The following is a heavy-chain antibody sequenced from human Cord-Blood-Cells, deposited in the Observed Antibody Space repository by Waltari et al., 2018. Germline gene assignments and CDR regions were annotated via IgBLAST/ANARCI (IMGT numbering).Heavy chain of an antibody. D-gene: IGHD2-15*01. V-gene: IGHV4-59*01. CDR1: GGSISSYY. J-gene: IGHJ3*02. Sequence: QVQLQESGPGLVKPSETLSLTCTVSGGSISSYYWSWIRQPPGKGLEWIVNIDYSGSTNYNPSLKSRVTISVDTSKNQFSLKLSSVTAADTAVYYCARVKCSGGSCYSAFDIWGQGTMVTVSS. CDR2: IDYSGST. CDR3: ARVKCSGGSCYSAFDI.